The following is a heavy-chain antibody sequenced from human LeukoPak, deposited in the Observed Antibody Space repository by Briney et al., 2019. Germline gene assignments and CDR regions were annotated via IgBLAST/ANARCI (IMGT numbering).Heavy chain of an antibody. CDR3: ARDHSPYCGGDCYSNWFDP. V-gene: IGHV1-8*01. CDR1: GYIFGSYD. D-gene: IGHD2-21*02. CDR2: MNPNSGNT. Sequence: ASVKVSCKTSGYIFGSYDINWVRQATGQGPEWMGWMNPNSGNTGVAQKFQGRVTMTRNTSISTAYMELAGLKSEDTAVYYCARDHSPYCGGDCYSNWFDPWGQGTLVTVSS. J-gene: IGHJ5*02.